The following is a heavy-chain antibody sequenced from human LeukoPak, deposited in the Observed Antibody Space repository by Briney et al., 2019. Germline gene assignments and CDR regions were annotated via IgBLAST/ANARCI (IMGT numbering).Heavy chain of an antibody. Sequence: SVKVSCKASGGTFSSYAISWVRQAPGQGLEWMGGIIPIFGTANYAQKFQGRVTITADESTSTAYMELSSLRSEDTAVYYCARDRDYYDSSGPSGFDCWGQGTLVTVSS. J-gene: IGHJ4*02. V-gene: IGHV1-69*13. D-gene: IGHD3-22*01. CDR2: IIPIFGTA. CDR1: GGTFSSYA. CDR3: ARDRDYYDSSGPSGFDC.